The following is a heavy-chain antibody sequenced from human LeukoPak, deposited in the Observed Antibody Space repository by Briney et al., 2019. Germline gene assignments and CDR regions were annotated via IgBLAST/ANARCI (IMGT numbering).Heavy chain of an antibody. CDR1: GGSISSYY. Sequence: SETLSLTCTVSGGSISSYYWSWIRQPPGKGLEWIGYIYYSGSTNYNPSLKSRVTISVDTSKNQFSLKLSSVTAADTAVYYCARSEKWEPAHWFDPWGQGTLVTVSS. J-gene: IGHJ5*02. CDR3: ARSEKWEPAHWFDP. V-gene: IGHV4-59*12. D-gene: IGHD1-26*01. CDR2: IYYSGST.